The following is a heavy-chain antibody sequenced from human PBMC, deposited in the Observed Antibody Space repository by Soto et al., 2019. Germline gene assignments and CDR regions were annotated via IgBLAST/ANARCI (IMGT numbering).Heavy chain of an antibody. D-gene: IGHD3-10*01. Sequence: EVQLLESGGGLVQPGGSLRLSCGVSGFTFNDFEMNWVRQAPGQGLEWLAYIDGSGTTKKYADSVRGRFTISRNNPNNLVFRQLSSLGAADNAISYCARLFGRFNDWGQGTMVSVSS. V-gene: IGHV3-48*03. CDR2: IDGSGTTK. CDR3: ARLFGRFND. CDR1: GFTFNDFE. J-gene: IGHJ4*02.